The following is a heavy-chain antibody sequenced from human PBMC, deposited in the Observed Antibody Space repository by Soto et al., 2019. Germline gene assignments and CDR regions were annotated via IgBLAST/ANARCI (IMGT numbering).Heavy chain of an antibody. CDR3: ERIFSSSVGFDY. J-gene: IGHJ4*02. CDR1: GGSISSGGYY. CDR2: IYYSGST. Sequence: SETLSLTCTVSGGSISSGGYYWSWIRQHPGKGLEWIGYIYYSGSTYYNPSLKSRVTISVDTSKNQFSLKLSSVTAADTAVYYCERIFSSSVGFDYWGQVTLVT. D-gene: IGHD6-6*01. V-gene: IGHV4-31*03.